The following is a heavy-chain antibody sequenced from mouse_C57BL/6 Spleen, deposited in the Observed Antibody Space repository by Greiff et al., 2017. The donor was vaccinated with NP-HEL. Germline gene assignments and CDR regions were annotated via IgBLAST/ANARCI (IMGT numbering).Heavy chain of an antibody. CDR2: IDPSGSYT. Sequence: VQLQQPGAELVKPGASVKLSCKASGYTFTSYWMQWVKQRPGQGLEWIGEIDPSGSYTNYNQKFKGKATLTVDTSSSTAYMQLSSLTSEDSAVYYCARFYYDYLRDAMDYWGQGTSVTVSS. V-gene: IGHV1-50*01. CDR3: ARFYYDYLRDAMDY. J-gene: IGHJ4*01. CDR1: GYTFTSYW. D-gene: IGHD2-4*01.